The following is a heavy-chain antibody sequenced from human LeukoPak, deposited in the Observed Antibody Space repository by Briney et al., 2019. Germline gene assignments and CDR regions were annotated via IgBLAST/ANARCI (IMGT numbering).Heavy chain of an antibody. CDR1: GFTFSDYY. V-gene: IGHV3-11*01. CDR2: ISSSGSTK. Sequence: GGSLRLSCAASGFTFSDYYMSWIRQAPGKGLEWVSYISSSGSTKYYAASVKGRFTTSRDNAKNSLYLQMNSLRAEDTAVYYCARRLYCGGDCYLFTSDAFDIWGQGTMVTVSS. CDR3: ARRLYCGGDCYLFTSDAFDI. D-gene: IGHD2-21*02. J-gene: IGHJ3*02.